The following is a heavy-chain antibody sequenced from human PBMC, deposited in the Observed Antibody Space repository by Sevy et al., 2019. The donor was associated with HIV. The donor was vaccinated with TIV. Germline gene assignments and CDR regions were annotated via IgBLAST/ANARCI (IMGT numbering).Heavy chain of an antibody. Sequence: ASVKVSCKASGYTFTSYDINWVRQATGQGLEWMGWMNPNSGNTGYAQKFQGRVTMTRNTSISTAYMELSSLRAEDTAVDYCAGGGEAFTFGGEDYWGQGTLVTVSS. CDR1: GYTFTSYD. J-gene: IGHJ4*02. V-gene: IGHV1-8*01. CDR2: MNPNSGNT. CDR3: AGGGEAFTFGGEDY. D-gene: IGHD3-16*01.